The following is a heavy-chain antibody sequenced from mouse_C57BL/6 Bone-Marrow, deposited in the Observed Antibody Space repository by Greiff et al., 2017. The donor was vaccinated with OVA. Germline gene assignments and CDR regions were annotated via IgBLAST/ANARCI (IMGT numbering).Heavy chain of an antibody. CDR1: GYTFTSYG. Sequence: VQLVESGAELARPGASVKLSCKASGYTFTSYGISWVKQRTGQGLEWIGEIYPRSGNTYYNEKFKGKATLTADKSSSTAYMELRSLTSEDSAVYFCARERDWAFDYWGQGTTLTVSS. V-gene: IGHV1-81*01. D-gene: IGHD4-1*01. J-gene: IGHJ2*01. CDR2: IYPRSGNT. CDR3: ARERDWAFDY.